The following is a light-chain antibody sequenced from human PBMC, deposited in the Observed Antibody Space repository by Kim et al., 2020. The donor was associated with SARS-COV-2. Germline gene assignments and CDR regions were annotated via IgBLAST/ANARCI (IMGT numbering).Light chain of an antibody. Sequence: SYELTQPPSVSVSPGQTASITCSGNNLGDKNACWYHQKPGQSPVLVIYQDTKRPSGIPERFSGSNSGNTATLTISGTQAMDEADYYCQAWDSSTVVFGGGTQLTVL. CDR2: QDT. J-gene: IGLJ2*01. V-gene: IGLV3-1*01. CDR3: QAWDSSTVV. CDR1: NLGDKN.